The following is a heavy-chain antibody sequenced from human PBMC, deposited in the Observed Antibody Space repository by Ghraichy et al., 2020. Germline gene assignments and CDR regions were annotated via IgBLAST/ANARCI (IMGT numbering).Heavy chain of an antibody. Sequence: SETRGRTCTVSGGSISSSSYYWGWIRQPPGKGLEWIGSIYYSGSTYYNPSLKSRVTISVDTSKNQFSLKLSSVTAADTAVYYCARHTSGWYHIIDYWGQGTLVTVSS. J-gene: IGHJ4*02. CDR1: GGSISSSSYY. V-gene: IGHV4-39*01. CDR3: ARHTSGWYHIIDY. D-gene: IGHD6-19*01. CDR2: IYYSGST.